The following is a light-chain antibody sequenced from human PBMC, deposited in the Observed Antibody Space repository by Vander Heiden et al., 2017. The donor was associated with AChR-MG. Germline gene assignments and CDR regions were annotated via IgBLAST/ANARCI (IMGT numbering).Light chain of an antibody. CDR2: KDS. V-gene: IGLV3-25*03. J-gene: IGLJ2*01. Sequence: SYELTQPPSVSVSPGQTARITCSGDALPKQYAYWYQQKAGQAPVLVIYKDSERPSGIPERFSGSSSGTTVTLTISGVQAEDEADYYCQSADSSGTYVVFGGGTKLTVI. CDR3: QSADSSGTYVV. CDR1: ALPKQY.